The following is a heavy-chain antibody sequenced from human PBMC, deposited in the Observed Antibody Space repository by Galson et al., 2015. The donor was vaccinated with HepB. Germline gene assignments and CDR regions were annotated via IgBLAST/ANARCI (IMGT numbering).Heavy chain of an antibody. CDR1: GFTFSSYN. CDR2: ISGNNSYI. D-gene: IGHD3-3*01. J-gene: IGHJ4*02. Sequence: SLRLSCAASGFTFSSYNMDWVRQAPGKGLEWVSSISGNNSYIYYADSAKGRFTISRDNAKKSLYLQMNSLRAEDTAVYYCARGRVVPGSVSLDCWGQGTLVTVSS. V-gene: IGHV3-21*01. CDR3: ARGRVVPGSVSLDC.